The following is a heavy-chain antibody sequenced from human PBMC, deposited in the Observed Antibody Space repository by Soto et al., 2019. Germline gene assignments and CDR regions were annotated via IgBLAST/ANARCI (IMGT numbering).Heavy chain of an antibody. Sequence: EVQLVESGGGLVQPGGSLRLSCAASGFTFSDHYMDWVRQAPGKGLEWVGRTRNKANSYTTEYAASVKGRFTISRDDSKNSLYLQMNSLKTEDTAVYYCARIWADSNWNVEYYYMDVWGKGTTVTVSS. D-gene: IGHD1-1*01. V-gene: IGHV3-72*01. CDR3: ARIWADSNWNVEYYYMDV. CDR1: GFTFSDHY. J-gene: IGHJ6*03. CDR2: TRNKANSYTT.